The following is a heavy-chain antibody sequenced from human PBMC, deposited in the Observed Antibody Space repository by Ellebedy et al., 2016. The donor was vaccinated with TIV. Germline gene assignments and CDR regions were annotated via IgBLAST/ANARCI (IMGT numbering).Heavy chain of an antibody. J-gene: IGHJ4*02. V-gene: IGHV3-73*01. CDR2: IRSKANSYAT. Sequence: GGSLRLSCAASGFTFSGSAMHWVRQASGKGLEWVGRIRSKANSYATAYAASVKGRFTISRDDSKNTAYLQMNSLKTEDTAVYYCARLDAIIDVKSLDYWGQGTLVTVSS. D-gene: IGHD3-10*01. CDR1: GFTFSGSA. CDR3: ARLDAIIDVKSLDY.